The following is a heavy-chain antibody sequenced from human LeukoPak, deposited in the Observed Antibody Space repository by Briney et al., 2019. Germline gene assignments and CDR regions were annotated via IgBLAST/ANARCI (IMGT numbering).Heavy chain of an antibody. CDR1: GGSISSGGYY. CDR3: ARLATSSSWYYHPYFDY. CDR2: IYHSGST. Sequence: PSETLSLTCTVSGGSISSGGYYWSWIRQPPGKGLEWIGYIYHSGSTYYNPSLKSRVTISVDTSKNQFSLKLSSVTAADTAVYYCARLATSSSWYYHPYFDYWGQGTLVTVSS. V-gene: IGHV4-30-2*03. D-gene: IGHD6-13*01. J-gene: IGHJ4*02.